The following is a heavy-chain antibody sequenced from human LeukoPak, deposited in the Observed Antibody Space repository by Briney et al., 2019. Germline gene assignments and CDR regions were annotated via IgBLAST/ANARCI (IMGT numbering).Heavy chain of an antibody. CDR1: GFTFSDYY. CDR2: ISSSGSTI. CDR3: AREDDHGGNSGINWFDP. V-gene: IGHV3-11*01. Sequence: GGSLRLSCAASGFTFSDYYMSWIRQTPGKGLEWVSYISSSGSTIYYADSVKGRFTISRDNAKNSLYLQMNSLRAEDTAVYYCAREDDHGGNSGINWFDPWGQGTLVTVSS. J-gene: IGHJ5*02. D-gene: IGHD4-23*01.